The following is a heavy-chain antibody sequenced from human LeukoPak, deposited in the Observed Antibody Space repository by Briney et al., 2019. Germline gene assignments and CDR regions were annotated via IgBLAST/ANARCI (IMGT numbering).Heavy chain of an antibody. V-gene: IGHV4-4*02. CDR3: ARRDGYNFGPNYYFDY. CDR1: GGSISSSNW. Sequence: PSGTLSLTCAVSGGSISSSNWWSWVRQPPGKGLEWIGEIYHSGSTNYNPSLKSRVTISVDKSKNQFSLKLSSVTAADTAVYYCARRDGYNFGPNYYFDYWGQGTLVTVSS. J-gene: IGHJ4*02. CDR2: IYHSGST. D-gene: IGHD5-24*01.